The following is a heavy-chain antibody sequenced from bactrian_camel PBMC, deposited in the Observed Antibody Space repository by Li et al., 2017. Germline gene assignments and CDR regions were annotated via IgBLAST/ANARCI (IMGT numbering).Heavy chain of an antibody. CDR1: KAFDSIGSGSVC. V-gene: IGHV3S53*01. J-gene: IGHJ4*01. D-gene: IGHD3*01. CDR2: IQDDSRT. CDR3: AADLSSGGYCWTLKLWRSRVDEQHNY. Sequence: HVQLVESGGDSVQAGGSLRLSRTASKAFDSIGSGSVCMGWFRQAPGKEREGIASIQDDSRTEYADSVKGRFTISRDNDVNMIYLQMNSLQPDDTAMYYCAADLSSGGYCWTLKLWRSRVDEQHNYLGQGTQVTVS.